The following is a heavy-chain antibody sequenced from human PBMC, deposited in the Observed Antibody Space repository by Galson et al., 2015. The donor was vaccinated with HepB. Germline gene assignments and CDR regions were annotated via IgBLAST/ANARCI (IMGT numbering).Heavy chain of an antibody. V-gene: IGHV3-30-3*01. J-gene: IGHJ3*02. Sequence: SLRLSCAASGFTFSNYPMHWFRQAPGKGLEWVAIISYDRGSIHYADSVKGRVSIYGDKSKNTLYLQMNNLRTEDTAVYYCARDRYLYCTSASCPEHDAFDIWGQGTMVTVSS. D-gene: IGHD2-2*01. CDR1: GFTFSNYP. CDR2: ISYDRGSI. CDR3: ARDRYLYCTSASCPEHDAFDI.